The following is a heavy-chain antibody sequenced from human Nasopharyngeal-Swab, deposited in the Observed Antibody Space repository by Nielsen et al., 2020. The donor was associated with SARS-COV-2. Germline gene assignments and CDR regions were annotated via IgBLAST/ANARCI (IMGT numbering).Heavy chain of an antibody. J-gene: IGHJ4*02. V-gene: IGHV3-43*01. CDR1: GFTFDDYT. CDR2: ISWDGGST. Sequence: GESLKISCAASGFTFDDYTMHWVRQAPGKGLEWVSLISWDGGSTYYADSVKGRFTVSRDNSKNSLYLQMNSLRTEDTALYYCAKLGNYGDYWGQGTLVTVSS. D-gene: IGHD3-10*01. CDR3: AKLGNYGDY.